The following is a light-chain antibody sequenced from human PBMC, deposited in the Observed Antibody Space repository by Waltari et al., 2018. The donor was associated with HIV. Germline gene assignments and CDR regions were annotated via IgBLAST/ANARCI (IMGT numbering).Light chain of an antibody. CDR3: QQYSSSSQIFT. CDR2: DAS. V-gene: IGKV3-11*01. Sequence: QSPATLSLSPGERATLSCRASQSVSDYLAWYQQKPGQAPRLLIYDASNRATGIPARFSGSGSGTDFTLTISSLEPEDLAIYYCQQYSSSSQIFTFGPGTKVDIK. J-gene: IGKJ3*01. CDR1: QSVSDY.